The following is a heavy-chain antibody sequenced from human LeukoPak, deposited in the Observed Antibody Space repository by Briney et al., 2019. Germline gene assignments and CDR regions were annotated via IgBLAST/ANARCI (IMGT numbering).Heavy chain of an antibody. D-gene: IGHD2-8*01. V-gene: IGHV3-21*01. CDR3: ARDAPHIVLMVYAAGKYGMDV. J-gene: IGHJ6*02. Sequence: GGSLRLSCAAPGFTFSSYSMNWVRQAPGKGLEWVSSISSSSSYIYYADSVKGRFTISRDNAKNSLYLQMNSLRAEDTAVYYCARDAPHIVLMVYAAGKYGMDVWGQGTTVTVSS. CDR2: ISSSSSYI. CDR1: GFTFSSYS.